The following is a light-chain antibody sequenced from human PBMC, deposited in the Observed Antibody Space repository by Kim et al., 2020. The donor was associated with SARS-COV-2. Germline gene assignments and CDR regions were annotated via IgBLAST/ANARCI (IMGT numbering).Light chain of an antibody. V-gene: IGLV3-1*01. CDR3: QAWDSSTVV. CDR1: KLGDKY. J-gene: IGLJ2*01. Sequence: VSPGQTASITCSGDKLGDKYACWYQQKPGQSPVLVIYQDSKRPSGIPEPFSGSNSGNTATLTISGTQAMDEADYYCQAWDSSTVVFGGGTQLTFL. CDR2: QDS.